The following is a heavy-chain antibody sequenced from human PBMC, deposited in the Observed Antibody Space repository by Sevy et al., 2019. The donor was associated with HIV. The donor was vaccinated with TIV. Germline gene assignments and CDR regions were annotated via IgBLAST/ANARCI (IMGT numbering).Heavy chain of an antibody. CDR2: ISSSSSYI. D-gene: IGHD2-15*01. CDR1: GFTFSSYS. V-gene: IGHV3-21*01. J-gene: IGHJ3*02. Sequence: GGSLRLSCAASGFTFSSYSMNWVRQAPGKGLEWVSSISSSSSYIYYADSVKGRFTISRDNAKNSLYLQMNSLRAEDTAVYYCARDPGYCSGGSCYSDTNDAFDIWGQGTMVPVSS. CDR3: ARDPGYCSGGSCYSDTNDAFDI.